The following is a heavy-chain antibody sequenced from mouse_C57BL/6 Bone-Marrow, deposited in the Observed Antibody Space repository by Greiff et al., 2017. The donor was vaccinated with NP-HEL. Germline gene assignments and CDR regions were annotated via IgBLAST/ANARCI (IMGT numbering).Heavy chain of an antibody. CDR2: INPSSGYT. CDR3: ARLRRGYYAMDY. Sequence: VQVVESGAELARPGASVKMSCKASGYTFTSYTMHWVKQRPGQGLEWIGYINPSSGYTKYNQKFKDKATLTADKSSSTAYMQLSSLTSEDSAVYYCARLRRGYYAMDYWGQGTSVTVSS. D-gene: IGHD2-12*01. CDR1: GYTFTSYT. J-gene: IGHJ4*01. V-gene: IGHV1-4*01.